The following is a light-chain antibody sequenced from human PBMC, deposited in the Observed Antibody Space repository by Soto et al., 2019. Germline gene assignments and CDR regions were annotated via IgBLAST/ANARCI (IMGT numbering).Light chain of an antibody. CDR2: TAS. CDR1: QSINNY. V-gene: IGKV1-39*01. Sequence: DIQITQSPSSLSASVGDRVTITCRSSQSINNYLHWYQQKPGKAPKLLIYTASSLESGVPSRFSGSGSGTDLTLTISSLQPEDFASYFCHQSYRAPHTFGQGTKLEIK. J-gene: IGKJ2*01. CDR3: HQSYRAPHT.